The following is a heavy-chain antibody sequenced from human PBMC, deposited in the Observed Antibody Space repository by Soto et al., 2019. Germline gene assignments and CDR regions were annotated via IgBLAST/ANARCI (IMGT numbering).Heavy chain of an antibody. CDR2: ISYDGSNK. CDR3: ASTLDY. V-gene: IGHV3-30*04. J-gene: IGHJ4*02. CDR1: GFTFSSYA. Sequence: QVQLVESGGGVVQPGRSLRLSCAASGFTFSSYAMNWVRQAPGKGLEWVAVISYDGSNKYYADCVKGRFTISRDNSKNTLYLQMNSLRAENTAVYYCASTLDYWGQGTLVTVSS.